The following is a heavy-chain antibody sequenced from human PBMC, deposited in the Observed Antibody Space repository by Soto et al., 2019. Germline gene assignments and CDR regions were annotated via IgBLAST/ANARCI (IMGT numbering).Heavy chain of an antibody. CDR2: IYYSGST. CDR3: AREAGYCSSTSCSLGTFDY. J-gene: IGHJ4*02. V-gene: IGHV4-30-4*01. D-gene: IGHD2-2*01. Sequence: LSLTCTVSGGSISSVDYYWSWMRHPPLKVLEWIGYIYYSGSTYYNPSLKSRVTISVDTSKNQFSLKLSSVTAADTAVYYCAREAGYCSSTSCSLGTFDYWGQGTLVTVSS. CDR1: GGSISSVDYY.